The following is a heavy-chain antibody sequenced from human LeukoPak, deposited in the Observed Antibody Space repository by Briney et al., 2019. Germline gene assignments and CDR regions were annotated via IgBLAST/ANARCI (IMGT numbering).Heavy chain of an antibody. D-gene: IGHD1-26*01. CDR3: ARGSGSYSWYAFDI. CDR1: GYTFTGYY. J-gene: IGHJ3*02. Sequence: GASVKVSCKASGYTFTGYYMHWVRQAPGQGLEWMGRINPNSGGTNYAQKFQGRVTMTRDTSIITAYMELSRLRSDDTAVYYCARGSGSYSWYAFDIWGQGTMVTVSS. V-gene: IGHV1-2*06. CDR2: INPNSGGT.